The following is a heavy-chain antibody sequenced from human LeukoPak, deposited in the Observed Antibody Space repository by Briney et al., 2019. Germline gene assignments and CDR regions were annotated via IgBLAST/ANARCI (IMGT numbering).Heavy chain of an antibody. CDR2: INHSGST. D-gene: IGHD2-2*01. CDR3: VIMPGY. V-gene: IGHV4-34*01. Sequence: SETLSLTCAVYGGSFSGYYWSWIRQPPGKGLEWIGEINHSGSTNYNPSLKSRVTISVDASKNQFSLKLTSVTAADTAVYYCVIMPGYWGQGTLVTVSS. CDR1: GGSFSGYY. J-gene: IGHJ4*02.